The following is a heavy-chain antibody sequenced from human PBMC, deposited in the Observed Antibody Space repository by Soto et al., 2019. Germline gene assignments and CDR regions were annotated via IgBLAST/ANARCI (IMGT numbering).Heavy chain of an antibody. CDR3: ARHKDWRGGSCNSVAYYYGLDV. V-gene: IGHV4-39*01. Sequence: PSETLSLTCTVSGGSISSSSHHWGWIRQPPGKGLEWIGSIYHSGTTYYNPPLKSRVTISADTSKNQFSLRLSSVTAADTAVYYCARHKDWRGGSCNSVAYYYGLDVSGHGTTVTVSS. CDR2: IYHSGTT. D-gene: IGHD2-15*01. CDR1: GGSISSSSHH. J-gene: IGHJ6*02.